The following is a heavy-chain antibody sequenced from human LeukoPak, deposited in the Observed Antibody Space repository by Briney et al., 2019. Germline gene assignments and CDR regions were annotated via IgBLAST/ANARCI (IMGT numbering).Heavy chain of an antibody. D-gene: IGHD3-3*01. J-gene: IGHJ6*03. Sequence: TSVKDSCKASGFTFTSSAMQWVRQARGQRLEWIGWIVVGSGNTNYAQKFQERVTITRDMSTSTDYMELSSLRSENTAVYYCAADFWSGYYGGGYYYYYMDVWGKGTTVTVSS. CDR2: IVVGSGNT. CDR3: AADFWSGYYGGGYYYYYMDV. CDR1: GFTFTSSA. V-gene: IGHV1-58*02.